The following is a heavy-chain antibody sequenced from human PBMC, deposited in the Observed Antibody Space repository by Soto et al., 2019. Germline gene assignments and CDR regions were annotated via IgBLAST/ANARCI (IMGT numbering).Heavy chain of an antibody. D-gene: IGHD3-10*01. J-gene: IGHJ4*02. CDR1: GGNFSSYA. CDR2: IIPIFGTA. Sequence: QVQLVQSGAEVKKPGSSVKVSCKASGGNFSSYAISWVRQAPGQGLEWMGGIIPIFGTANYAQKFQGRVTITADDSTSTAYMELSSLRSEDTAVYYCARGRRFKYGSGKGTSYYFDYWGQGTLVTVSS. CDR3: ARGRRFKYGSGKGTSYYFDY. V-gene: IGHV1-69*01.